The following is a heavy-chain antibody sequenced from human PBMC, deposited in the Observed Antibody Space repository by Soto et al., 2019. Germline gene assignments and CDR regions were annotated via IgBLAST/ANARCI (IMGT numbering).Heavy chain of an antibody. V-gene: IGHV3-30*18. Sequence: GGSLRLSCAVSGFIFSSYGMHWVRQAPGKGLEWVAVISYDGSNKYYADSVKGRFTISRDNSKNTLYLQMNSLRAEDTAVYYCAKDYDFWSGYLNYWGPGTLVNVSS. D-gene: IGHD3-3*01. CDR1: GFIFSSYG. J-gene: IGHJ4*02. CDR3: AKDYDFWSGYLNY. CDR2: ISYDGSNK.